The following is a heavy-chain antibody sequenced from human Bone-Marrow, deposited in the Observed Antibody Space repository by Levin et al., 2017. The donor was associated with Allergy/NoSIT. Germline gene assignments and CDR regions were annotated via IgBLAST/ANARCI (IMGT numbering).Heavy chain of an antibody. V-gene: IGHV1-8*01. J-gene: IGHJ5*02. CDR3: ARDVGGELRRINWFDP. CDR1: GYTFTSYD. D-gene: IGHD1-26*01. Sequence: VASVKVSCKASGYTFTSYDINWVRQATGQGLEWMGWMNPNSGNTGYAQKFQGRVTMTRNTSISTAYMELSSLRSEDTAVYYCARDVGGELRRINWFDPWGQGTLVTVSS. CDR2: MNPNSGNT.